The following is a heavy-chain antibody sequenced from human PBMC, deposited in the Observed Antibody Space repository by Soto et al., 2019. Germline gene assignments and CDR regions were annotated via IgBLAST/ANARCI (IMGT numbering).Heavy chain of an antibody. Sequence: AASVKVSCKASGGTFSSYAISWVRQAPGQGLEWMGGIIPIFGTANYAQKFQGRVTITADESTSTAYMELSSLRSEDTAVYYCARNTYYYGSGSPYYYGMDVWGQGTTVTVSS. CDR2: IIPIFGTA. J-gene: IGHJ6*02. CDR3: ARNTYYYGSGSPYYYGMDV. D-gene: IGHD3-10*01. V-gene: IGHV1-69*13. CDR1: GGTFSSYA.